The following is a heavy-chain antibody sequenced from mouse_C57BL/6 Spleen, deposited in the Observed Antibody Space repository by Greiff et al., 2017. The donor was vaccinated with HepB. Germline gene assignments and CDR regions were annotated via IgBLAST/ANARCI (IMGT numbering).Heavy chain of an antibody. CDR3: ARSYYDPYYFDY. CDR1: GYTFTSYG. CDR2: IYPRSGNT. V-gene: IGHV1-81*01. D-gene: IGHD2-4*01. J-gene: IGHJ2*01. Sequence: QVQLKQSGAELARPGASVKLSCKASGYTFTSYGISWVKQRTGQGLEWIGEIYPRSGNTYYNEKFKGKATLTADKSSSTAYMELRSLTSEDSAVYFCARSYYDPYYFDYWGQGTTLTVSS.